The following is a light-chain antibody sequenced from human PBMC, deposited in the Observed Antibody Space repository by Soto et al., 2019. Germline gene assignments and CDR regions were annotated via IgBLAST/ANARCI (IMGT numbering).Light chain of an antibody. J-gene: IGKJ1*01. CDR3: QQYSDNWT. V-gene: IGKV1-5*03. Sequence: DIQMTQSPSTLSAAVGDRVTITCRASQTLSSWLAWYQQKPGKAPKLLIYKASTLQSGVPSRFSGSGSGTEFTLAISSLQPDDFATYYCQQYSDNWTFGQGTKVEIK. CDR2: KAS. CDR1: QTLSSW.